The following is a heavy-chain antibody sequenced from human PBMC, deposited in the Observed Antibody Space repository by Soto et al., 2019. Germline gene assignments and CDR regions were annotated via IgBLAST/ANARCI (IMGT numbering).Heavy chain of an antibody. D-gene: IGHD6-19*01. J-gene: IGHJ5*02. CDR2: ISYDGSNK. CDR1: GFTFSSYG. Sequence: QVQLVESGGGVVQPGRSLRLSCAASGFTFSSYGMHWVRQAPGKGLEWVAVISYDGSNKYYADSVKGRFTISRDNSKNTLYLQMNSLRAEDTAVYYCAKDVEWLVLRNWFDPWGQGTLVTVSS. CDR3: AKDVEWLVLRNWFDP. V-gene: IGHV3-30*18.